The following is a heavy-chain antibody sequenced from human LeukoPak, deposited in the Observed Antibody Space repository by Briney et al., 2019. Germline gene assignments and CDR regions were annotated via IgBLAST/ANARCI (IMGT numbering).Heavy chain of an antibody. J-gene: IGHJ4*02. Sequence: QAGGSLRLSCAASGFTFSSYAMSWVRQAPGKGLEWVSAISGSGGSTYYADSVKGRFTISRDNSKNTLNLEMKGLRAEDTAVYYCAKVSISAAGPFDYWGQGTLVTVSS. CDR2: ISGSGGST. CDR1: GFTFSSYA. V-gene: IGHV3-23*01. CDR3: AKVSISAAGPFDY. D-gene: IGHD6-13*01.